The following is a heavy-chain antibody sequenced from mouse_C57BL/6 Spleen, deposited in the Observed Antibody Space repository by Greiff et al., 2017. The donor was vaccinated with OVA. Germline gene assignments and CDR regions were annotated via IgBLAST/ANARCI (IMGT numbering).Heavy chain of an antibody. D-gene: IGHD2-3*01. V-gene: IGHV3-1*01. CDR2: ISYSGST. CDR3: ARSGVYDGYYLLAY. J-gene: IGHJ3*01. Sequence: EVMLVESGPGMVKPSQSLSLTCTVTGYSITSGYDWHWIRHFPGNKLEWMGYISYSGSTNYNPSLKSRISITHDTSKNHFFLKLNSVTTEDTATYYCARSGVYDGYYLLAYWGQGTLVTVSA. CDR1: GYSITSGYD.